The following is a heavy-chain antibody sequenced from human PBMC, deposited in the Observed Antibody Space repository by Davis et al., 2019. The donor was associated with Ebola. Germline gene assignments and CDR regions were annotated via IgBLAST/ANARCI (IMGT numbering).Heavy chain of an antibody. CDR3: ARDLTGTTFSPDNWFDP. V-gene: IGHV1-46*01. J-gene: IGHJ5*02. CDR1: GYTFTSYY. Sequence: ASVKVSCKASGYTFTSYYMHWVRQAPGQGLEWMGIINPSGGSTSYAQKFQGRVTMTRDTSTSTVYMELSSLRSEDTAVYYCARDLTGTTFSPDNWFDPWGQGTLVTVSS. CDR2: INPSGGST. D-gene: IGHD4-17*01.